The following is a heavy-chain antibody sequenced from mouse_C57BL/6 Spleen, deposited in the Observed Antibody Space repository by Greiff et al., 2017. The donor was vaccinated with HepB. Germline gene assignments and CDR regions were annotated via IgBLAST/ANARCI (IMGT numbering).Heavy chain of an antibody. V-gene: IGHV1-59*01. J-gene: IGHJ2*01. D-gene: IGHD1-1*01. CDR3: AREIYYYGSSHGYFDY. CDR1: GYTFTSYW. CDR2: IDPSDSYT. Sequence: QVQLKQPGAELVRPGTSVKLSCKASGYTFTSYWMHWVKQRPGQGLEWIGVIDPSDSYTNYNQKFKGKATLTVDTSSSTAYMQLSSLTSEDSAVYYCAREIYYYGSSHGYFDYWGQGTTLTVSS.